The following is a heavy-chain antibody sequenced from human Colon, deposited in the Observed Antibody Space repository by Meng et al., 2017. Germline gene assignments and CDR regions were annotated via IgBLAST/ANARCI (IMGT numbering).Heavy chain of an antibody. V-gene: IGHV3-11*01. J-gene: IGHJ4*02. CDR3: VRSRTTEITKYYFDY. D-gene: IGHD3-16*01. CDR1: GFTFSDYY. Sequence: VKLVESGGGLVKPGGSLRLSCAASGFTFSDYYMTWIRQAPGKGLEWLSYISSSGDNTYYAESVRGRFTISRDNAKNSVFLHMNSLSADDTAVYYCVRSRTTEITKYYFDYWGQGTVVTVSS. CDR2: ISSSGDNT.